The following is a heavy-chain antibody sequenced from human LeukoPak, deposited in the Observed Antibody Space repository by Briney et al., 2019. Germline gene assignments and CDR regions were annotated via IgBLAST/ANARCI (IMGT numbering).Heavy chain of an antibody. J-gene: IGHJ6*02. CDR3: ARDRPNQGMDV. V-gene: IGHV4-59*11. CDR2: VYYTGTT. D-gene: IGHD1-14*01. Sequence: GSLRLSCAASGFTFSSHGMHWVRQSPGKGLEWIGYVYYTGTTNYNPSLKSRVTISVDSSNNRFSLNMASMTAADTAVYYCARDRPNQGMDVWGQGTTVTVSS. CDR1: GFTFSSHG.